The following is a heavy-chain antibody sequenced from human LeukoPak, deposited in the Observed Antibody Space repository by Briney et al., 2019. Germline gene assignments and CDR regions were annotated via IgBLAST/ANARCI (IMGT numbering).Heavy chain of an antibody. CDR1: GFTFSSYS. V-gene: IGHV3-48*01. CDR2: ISSSSSTI. D-gene: IGHD3-10*01. Sequence: PGGSLTLSCAASGFTFSSYSMNWVRQAPGKGLEWVSYISSSSSTIYYADSVKGRLTISRDNAKNSLYLQMNSLRAEDTAVYYCAGTGFDTGYYWGQGTLVTVSS. CDR3: AGTGFDTGYY. J-gene: IGHJ4*02.